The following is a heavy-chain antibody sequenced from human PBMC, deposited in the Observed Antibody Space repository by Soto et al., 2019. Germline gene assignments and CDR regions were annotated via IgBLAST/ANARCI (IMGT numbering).Heavy chain of an antibody. J-gene: IGHJ4*02. CDR1: GFTFSSYA. Sequence: EVQLLESGGGLVQPGGSLRLSCAASGFTFSSYAMSWVRQAPGKGLEWVSAISGSGGSTYYADSVKGRFTISRDNSKNRLYLQMNSLRAEDTAVYYCAKGELVATISETFDYWGQGTLVTVSS. V-gene: IGHV3-23*01. D-gene: IGHD5-12*01. CDR2: ISGSGGST. CDR3: AKGELVATISETFDY.